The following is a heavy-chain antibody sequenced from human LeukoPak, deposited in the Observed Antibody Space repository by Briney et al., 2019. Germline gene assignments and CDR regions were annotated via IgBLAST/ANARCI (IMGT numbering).Heavy chain of an antibody. V-gene: IGHV1-69*13. CDR2: IIPIFGTA. J-gene: IGHJ4*02. D-gene: IGHD2-15*01. CDR3: ARGSVVVVAATDVGFDY. Sequence: SVKVSCKASGGTFSSYAISWVRQAPGQGLEWMGGIIPIFGTANYAQKFQGRVTITADESASTAYMELSSLRSEDTAVYYCARGSVVVVAATDVGFDYWGQGTLVTVSS. CDR1: GGTFSSYA.